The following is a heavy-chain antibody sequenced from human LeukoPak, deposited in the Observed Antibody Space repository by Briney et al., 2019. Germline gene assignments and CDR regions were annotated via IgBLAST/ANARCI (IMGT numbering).Heavy chain of an antibody. V-gene: IGHV3-30-3*01. CDR2: ISYDGSNK. J-gene: IGHJ4*02. CDR3: ARGIVAGIGDY. Sequence: GRSLRLSCAASGFTFSSYAMHWVRQAPGKGLEWVAVISYDGSNKYYADSVKGRFTISRDNSKNTLYLQMNSLRAEDTAVYYCARGIVAGIGDYWGQGTLVTVSS. D-gene: IGHD6-19*01. CDR1: GFTFSSYA.